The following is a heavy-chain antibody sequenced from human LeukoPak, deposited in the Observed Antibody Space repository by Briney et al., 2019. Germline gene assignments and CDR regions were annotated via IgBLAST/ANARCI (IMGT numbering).Heavy chain of an antibody. J-gene: IGHJ4*02. Sequence: SQTPSLTCTVSGGSISSGGYYWSWIRQHPGKGLEWIGYIYYSGSTYYNPSLKSRVTISVDTSKNQFSLKLSSVTAADTAVYYCARHGEVSDYYDSSGYYFDYWGQGTLVTVSS. V-gene: IGHV4-31*03. CDR1: GGSISSGGYY. D-gene: IGHD3-22*01. CDR2: IYYSGST. CDR3: ARHGEVSDYYDSSGYYFDY.